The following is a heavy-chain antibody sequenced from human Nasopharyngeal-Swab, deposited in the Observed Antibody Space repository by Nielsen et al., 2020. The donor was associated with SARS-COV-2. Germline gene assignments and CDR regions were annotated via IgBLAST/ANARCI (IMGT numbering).Heavy chain of an antibody. V-gene: IGHV1-69*04. Sequence: SVKASCKASGGTFSSYAITWVRQAPGQGLEWMGRIIPMLGIANYAQKFQGRVTITADKSTSTAYMELSSLRSEDAAVYYCASCIVATAYGPSHYYYYAMDVWGQGTTVTVSS. CDR2: IIPMLGIA. CDR3: ASCIVATAYGPSHYYYYAMDV. CDR1: GGTFSSYA. J-gene: IGHJ6*02. D-gene: IGHD5-12*01.